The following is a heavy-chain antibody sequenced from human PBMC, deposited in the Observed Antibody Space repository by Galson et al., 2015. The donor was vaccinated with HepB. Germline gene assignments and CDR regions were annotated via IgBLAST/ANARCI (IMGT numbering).Heavy chain of an antibody. D-gene: IGHD2-15*01. Sequence: SLRLSCAASGFTFSNAWMSWVRQAPGKGLEWVGRIKSKTDGGTTDYAAPVKGRFTISRDDSKNTLYLQMNSLKTEDTAVYYCTTDLSDPPPVVVVAAKDPNWFDPWGQGTLVTVSS. J-gene: IGHJ5*02. V-gene: IGHV3-15*01. CDR3: TTDLSDPPPVVVVAAKDPNWFDP. CDR2: IKSKTDGGTT. CDR1: GFTFSNAW.